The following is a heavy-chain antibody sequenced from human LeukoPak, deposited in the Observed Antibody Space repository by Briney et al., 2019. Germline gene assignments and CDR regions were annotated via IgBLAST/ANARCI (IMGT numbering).Heavy chain of an antibody. CDR3: ARARYSGFKLLSHDWNYYYYMDV. D-gene: IGHD5-12*01. Sequence: GGSLRLSCAASGFTFSSYGMHWVRQAPGKGLEWVAFIRYDGSNKYYADSVKGRFTISRDNSKNTLYLQMNSLRSEDTAVYYCARARYSGFKLLSHDWNYYYYMDVWGKGTTVTVSS. J-gene: IGHJ6*03. CDR1: GFTFSSYG. CDR2: IRYDGSNK. V-gene: IGHV3-30*02.